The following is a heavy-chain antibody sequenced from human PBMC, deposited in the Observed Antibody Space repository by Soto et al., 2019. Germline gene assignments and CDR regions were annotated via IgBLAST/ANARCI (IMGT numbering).Heavy chain of an antibody. CDR3: AKGSYSGRYSDFDC. V-gene: IGHV3-30*18. CDR1: GFTFSSYG. CDR2: ISYDGSNK. J-gene: IGHJ4*02. Sequence: GGSLRLSCAASGFTFSSYGMSWVRQAPGRGLEWVAFISYDGSNKCSDSVKGRFTISRDNSKNTLYLQMNSLRAEDTAVYYCAKGSYSGRYSDFDCWGQGTLVTVCS. D-gene: IGHD1-26*01.